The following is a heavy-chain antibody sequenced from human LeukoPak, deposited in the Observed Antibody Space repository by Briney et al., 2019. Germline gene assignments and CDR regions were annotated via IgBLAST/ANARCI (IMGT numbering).Heavy chain of an antibody. Sequence: PTGGSLRLSCAASGFSLRAYDLIWVRQAPGKGLDWVSIINGGGDIMMYEDSVKGRFTISRDNAKNSLYLQMNSPRVEDTALYYCAKVYSSGWYYFDYWGQGTLVTVSS. J-gene: IGHJ4*02. D-gene: IGHD6-19*01. V-gene: IGHV3-20*04. CDR2: INGGGDIM. CDR1: GFSLRAYD. CDR3: AKVYSSGWYYFDY.